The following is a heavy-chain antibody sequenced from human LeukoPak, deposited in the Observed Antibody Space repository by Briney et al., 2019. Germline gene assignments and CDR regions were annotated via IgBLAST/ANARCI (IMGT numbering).Heavy chain of an antibody. CDR1: GGSISSYY. D-gene: IGHD7-27*01. V-gene: IGHV4-59*12. J-gene: IGHJ4*02. CDR2: IYYSGST. CDR3: ARDPWGGDFDY. Sequence: SETLSLTCTVSGGSISSYYWSWIRQPPGKGLEWIGYIYYSGSTNYNPSLKSRVTISVDTSKNQFSLKLSSVTAADTAVYYCARDPWGGDFDYWGQGTLVTVSS.